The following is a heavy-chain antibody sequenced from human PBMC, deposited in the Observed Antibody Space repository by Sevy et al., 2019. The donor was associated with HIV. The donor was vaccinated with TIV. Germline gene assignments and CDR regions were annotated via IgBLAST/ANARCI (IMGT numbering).Heavy chain of an antibody. CDR1: GFTFSSYA. CDR2: ISYDGSNK. CDR3: ARGSTMVRGVIPLDY. V-gene: IGHV3-30-3*01. Sequence: GGSLRLSCAASGFTFSSYAMHWVRQAPGKGLEWVAVISYDGSNKYYADSVKGRFTISRDNSKNTLYLQMNSLRAEDTAVYYCARGSTMVRGVIPLDYWGQRTLVTVSS. J-gene: IGHJ4*02. D-gene: IGHD3-10*01.